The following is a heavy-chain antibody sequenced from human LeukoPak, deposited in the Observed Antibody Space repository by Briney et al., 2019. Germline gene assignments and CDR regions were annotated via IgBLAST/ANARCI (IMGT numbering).Heavy chain of an antibody. V-gene: IGHV1-69*05. CDR1: GGTFSSYA. J-gene: IGHJ4*02. Sequence: ASVKVSCKASGGTFSSYAISWVRQASGQGLEWMGGIIPIFGTANYAQKFQGRVTITTDESTSTAYMELSSLRSEDTAVYYCAREGSGGNSEAYWGQGTLVTVSS. D-gene: IGHD4-23*01. CDR2: IIPIFGTA. CDR3: AREGSGGNSEAY.